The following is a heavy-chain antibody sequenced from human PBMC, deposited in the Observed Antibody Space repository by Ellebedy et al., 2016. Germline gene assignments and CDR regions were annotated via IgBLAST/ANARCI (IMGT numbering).Heavy chain of an antibody. V-gene: IGHV1-46*01. J-gene: IGHJ6*02. D-gene: IGHD5-18*01. CDR1: GYTFTGYY. CDR3: ARVPPGYSYAWDYYYGMDV. CDR2: INPSGGST. Sequence: ASVKVSXKASGYTFTGYYMHWVRQAPGQGLEWMGIINPSGGSTSYAQKFQGRVTMTRDTSTSTVYMELSSLRSEDTAVYYCARVPPGYSYAWDYYYGMDVWGQGTTVTVSS.